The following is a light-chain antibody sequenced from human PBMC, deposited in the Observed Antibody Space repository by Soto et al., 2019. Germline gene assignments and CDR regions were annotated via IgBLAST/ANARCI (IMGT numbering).Light chain of an antibody. CDR3: QPYGSFSPIT. V-gene: IGKV1-5*01. Sequence: DTQMTQSPSTLSASVGDRVTITCRASRSISNWFAWYQQRPRIAPKLLLFDASILQSGVTSRFGGSGSRTEFTLSSCRLQTDDFASYYCQPYGSFSPITFGGGTTVAI. CDR2: DAS. J-gene: IGKJ4*01. CDR1: RSISNW.